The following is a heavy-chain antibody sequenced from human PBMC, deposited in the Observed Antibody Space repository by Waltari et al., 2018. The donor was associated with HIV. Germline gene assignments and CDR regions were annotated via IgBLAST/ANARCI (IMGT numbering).Heavy chain of an antibody. J-gene: IGHJ4*02. CDR3: VRGVDK. Sequence: QLQESGPGVVKPSATLSLICSISGGTITSSPYFRGWHRQPPGKGLEWLGSIYSNGKTYYNPSLNGRLTIAADMFENHFSLKLESVTAADTAIYYCVRGVDKWGRGTLVAVSS. D-gene: IGHD3-3*01. CDR1: GGTITSSPYF. CDR2: IYSNGKT. V-gene: IGHV4-39*02.